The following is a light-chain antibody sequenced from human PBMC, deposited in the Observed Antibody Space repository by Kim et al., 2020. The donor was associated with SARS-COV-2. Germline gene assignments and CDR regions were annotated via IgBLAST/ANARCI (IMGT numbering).Light chain of an antibody. V-gene: IGKV3-20*01. CDR3: QQYISAPYT. CDR2: AAS. J-gene: IGKJ2*01. Sequence: EIVLTQSPGTLSLSPGETATLSCRASQRISANFLAWYQHKPGQAPRLLIFAASNRATGIPDRFSGSASGTDYTLTISRLEPEDFAVYFCQQYISAPYTFGQGTKLEIK. CDR1: QRISANF.